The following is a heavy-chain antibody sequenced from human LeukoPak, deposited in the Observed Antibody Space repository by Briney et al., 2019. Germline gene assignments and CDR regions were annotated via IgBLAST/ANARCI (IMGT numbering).Heavy chain of an antibody. Sequence: SVKVSCKASGGTFSSYAISWVRQAPGQGLEWMGGIIPIFGTANYAQKFQGRVTITADESTSTAYMELSSLRSEDTAVYYCARGHPQLSLPDYWGQGTLVTVSS. D-gene: IGHD2-2*01. CDR2: IIPIFGTA. CDR1: GGTFSSYA. J-gene: IGHJ4*02. CDR3: ARGHPQLSLPDY. V-gene: IGHV1-69*01.